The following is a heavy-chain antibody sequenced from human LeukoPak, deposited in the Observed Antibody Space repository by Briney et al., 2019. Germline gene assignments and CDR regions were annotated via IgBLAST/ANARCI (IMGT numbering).Heavy chain of an antibody. Sequence: SGTLSLTCAVSGGSISSSNWWSWVRQPPGKGLEWIGYIYHSGSTYYNPSLKSRVTISVDRSKNQFSLKLSSVTAADTAVYYCARTKGLGYYGSGSYYNNWFDPWGQGTLVTVSS. CDR3: ARTKGLGYYGSGSYYNNWFDP. D-gene: IGHD3-10*01. CDR2: IYHSGST. CDR1: GGSISSSNW. J-gene: IGHJ5*02. V-gene: IGHV4-4*02.